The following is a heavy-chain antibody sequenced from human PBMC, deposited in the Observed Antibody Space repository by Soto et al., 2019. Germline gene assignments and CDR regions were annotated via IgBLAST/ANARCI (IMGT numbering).Heavy chain of an antibody. Sequence: ASVKVSCKASDYTFTSYGISWVRQAPGQGLEWMGWISAYNGNTNYAQKLQGRVTMTTDTSTSTAYIELRSLRSDDTAVYYCARVEVTITIFGVVNGGLNAFDIWGQGTMVTVSS. J-gene: IGHJ3*02. CDR3: ARVEVTITIFGVVNGGLNAFDI. CDR1: DYTFTSYG. D-gene: IGHD3-3*01. V-gene: IGHV1-18*01. CDR2: ISAYNGNT.